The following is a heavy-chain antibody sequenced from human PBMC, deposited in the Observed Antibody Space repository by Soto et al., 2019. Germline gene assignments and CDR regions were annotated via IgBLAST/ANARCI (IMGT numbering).Heavy chain of an antibody. CDR2: ISYDGSNK. D-gene: IGHD3-10*01. CDR1: GFTFSSYA. J-gene: IGHJ4*02. V-gene: IGHV3-30-3*01. CDR3: ARGRTGYFDY. Sequence: ESGGGVVQPGRSLRLSCAASGFTFSSYAMHWVRQAPGKGLEWVAVISYDGSNKYYADSVKGRFTISRDNSKNTLYLQMNSLRAEDTAVYYCARGRTGYFDYWGQGTLVTVSS.